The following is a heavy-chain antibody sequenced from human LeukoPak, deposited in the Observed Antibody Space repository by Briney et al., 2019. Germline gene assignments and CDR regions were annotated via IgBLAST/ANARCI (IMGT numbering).Heavy chain of an antibody. J-gene: IGHJ6*02. Sequence: YYSGSTYYNPSLKSRVTISVDTSKNQFSLKLSSVTAADTAVYYCARDLWAAGDYYYGMDVWGQGTTVTVSS. CDR3: ARDLWAAGDYYYGMDV. CDR2: YYSGST. D-gene: IGHD6-13*01. V-gene: IGHV4-39*07.